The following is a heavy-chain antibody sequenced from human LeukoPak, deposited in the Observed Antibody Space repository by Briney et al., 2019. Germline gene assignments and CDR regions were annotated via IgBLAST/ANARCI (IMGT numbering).Heavy chain of an antibody. J-gene: IGHJ4*02. V-gene: IGHV3-23*01. CDR2: ITGSGGST. D-gene: IGHD4-17*01. CDR1: GFTFSSYA. CDR3: AKDSDHEYGWKYYFDY. Sequence: TGGSLRLSCAAAGFTFSSYAMSWVRQAPGKGLGWVSAITGSGGSTYYADSVKGRFTISRDNSKNTLYRQMNSLTARDPAVYYCAKDSDHEYGWKYYFDYWGQGTLVTVSS.